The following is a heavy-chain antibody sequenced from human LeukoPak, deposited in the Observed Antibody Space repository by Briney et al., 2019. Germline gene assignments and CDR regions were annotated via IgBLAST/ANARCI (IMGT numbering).Heavy chain of an antibody. V-gene: IGHV4-61*02. CDR3: VRHCYASGSDPLCYFDY. Sequence: SQTLSLTCTVSGGSISSGSYYWSWIRQPAGKGLKWIGRIYTSGSTNYNPSLKSRVTISVDTSKNQFSLKLSSVTAADTAVYYCVRHCYASGSDPLCYFDYWGQGTLVTVSS. J-gene: IGHJ4*02. D-gene: IGHD3-10*01. CDR2: IYTSGST. CDR1: GGSISSGSYY.